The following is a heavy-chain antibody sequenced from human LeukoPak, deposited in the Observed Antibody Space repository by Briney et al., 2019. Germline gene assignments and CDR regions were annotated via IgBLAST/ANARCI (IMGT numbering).Heavy chain of an antibody. CDR2: ISAYKGNT. J-gene: IGHJ4*02. Sequence: GASVKVSFKASGYTHTSYGISWVRQAPGQGLDWMEWISAYKGNTNYTQKLQGRLTKTTDTSTSTACMLLRSLRSHAPPASSCACTQWALPANWGREPQVTVSS. D-gene: IGHD1-26*01. CDR1: GYTHTSYG. V-gene: IGHV1-18*01. CDR3: ACTQWALPAN.